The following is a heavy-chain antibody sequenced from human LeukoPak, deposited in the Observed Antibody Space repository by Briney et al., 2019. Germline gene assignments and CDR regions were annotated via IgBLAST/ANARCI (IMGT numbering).Heavy chain of an antibody. CDR1: GFTVSSNY. J-gene: IGHJ4*02. V-gene: IGHV3-66*02. CDR2: IYSGGST. D-gene: IGHD5-12*01. CDR3: ASGDDYDYYSDY. Sequence: GGSLRLSCAASGFTVSSNYMSWVHQAPGKGLEWVSVIYSGGSTYYADSVKGRFTISRDNSKNTLYLQMNSLRAEDTAVYYCASGDDYDYYSDYWGQGTLVTVSS.